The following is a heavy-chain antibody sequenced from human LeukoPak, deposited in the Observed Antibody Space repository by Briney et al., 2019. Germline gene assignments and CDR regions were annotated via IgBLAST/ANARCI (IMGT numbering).Heavy chain of an antibody. D-gene: IGHD1-26*01. J-gene: IGHJ5*02. CDR3: ARDKIVGATLPGWFDP. CDR2: INPNSGGT. CDR1: GYTFTGYY. V-gene: IGHV1-2*02. Sequence: ASVKVSCKASGYTFTGYYMHWVRQAPGQGLEWMGWINPNSGGTDYAQKFQGRVTMTRDTSISTAYMELSRLRSDDTAVYYCARDKIVGATLPGWFDPWGQGTLVTVSS.